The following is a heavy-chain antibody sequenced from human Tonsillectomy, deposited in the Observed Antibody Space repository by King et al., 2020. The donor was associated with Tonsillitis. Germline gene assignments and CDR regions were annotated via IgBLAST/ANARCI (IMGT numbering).Heavy chain of an antibody. D-gene: IGHD3-22*01. CDR3: ARELNSSGYTRDY. CDR1: GGTFSSYA. V-gene: IGHV1-69*04. CDR2: IIPILGIA. J-gene: IGHJ4*02. Sequence: QLVQSGAEVKKPGSSVKVSCKASGGTFSSYAISWVRQAPGQGLEWMGRIIPILGIANYAQKFQGRVTITADKSTSTAYMELSSLRSEDTAVYYCARELNSSGYTRDYWGQGTLVTVSS.